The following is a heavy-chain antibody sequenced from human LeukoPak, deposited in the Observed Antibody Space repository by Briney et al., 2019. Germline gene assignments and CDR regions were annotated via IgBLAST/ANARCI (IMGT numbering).Heavy chain of an antibody. CDR1: GFTISNYW. CDR3: APQQTYSPYNWFDP. CDR2: IHPAGSIT. J-gene: IGHJ5*02. Sequence: PGGSLRLSCVGSGFTISNYWMHWVRQAPGTGLVWVSRIHPAGSITTYADSVKGRFTISRDNAKNTLYLQMNSLRAEDTAVYYCAPQQTYSPYNWFDPWGQGTLVTVSS. D-gene: IGHD5-12*01. V-gene: IGHV3-74*03.